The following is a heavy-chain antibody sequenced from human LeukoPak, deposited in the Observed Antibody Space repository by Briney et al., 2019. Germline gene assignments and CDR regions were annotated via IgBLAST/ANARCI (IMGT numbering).Heavy chain of an antibody. V-gene: IGHV3-30*18. CDR2: ISFDGSNS. Sequence: GGSLRLSCAASRFTFSAYGMHWVRQAPGKGLEWVAFISFDGSNSYYADSVKGRFTISRDNSKNTLYLQMKSLKTEDTAVYYCAKDMRLQYFDYWGRGTLVTVSS. D-gene: IGHD2-21*02. CDR1: RFTFSAYG. CDR3: AKDMRLQYFDY. J-gene: IGHJ4*02.